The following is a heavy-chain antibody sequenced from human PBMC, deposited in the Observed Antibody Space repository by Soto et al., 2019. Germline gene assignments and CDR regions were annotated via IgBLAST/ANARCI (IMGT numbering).Heavy chain of an antibody. Sequence: SETLSLTCTVSGGSISSYYWSWIRQPPGKRLEWIGYIYYSGYTNYNPSLKSRVTISVDTSKNQFSLKLSSVTAADTAVYYCARHLRYCSGGSCYNHAFDIWGQGTMVTVSS. CDR1: GGSISSYY. V-gene: IGHV4-59*08. J-gene: IGHJ3*02. CDR3: ARHLRYCSGGSCYNHAFDI. CDR2: IYYSGYT. D-gene: IGHD2-15*01.